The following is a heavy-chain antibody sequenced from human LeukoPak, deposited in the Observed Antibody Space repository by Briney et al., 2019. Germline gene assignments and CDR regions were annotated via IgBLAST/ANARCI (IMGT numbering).Heavy chain of an antibody. D-gene: IGHD4-23*01. CDR1: RHTFTTYG. CDR2: ISAYNGNT. J-gene: IGHJ4*02. Sequence: ASLKVSCKASRHTFTTYGISCVRQAPGQGLEWMGWISAYNGNTNYAQKLQGRVTMTTDTSTSKAYMELRSLRSDDTAVYYCARRGGTTVATADYWGQGTLVTVSS. V-gene: IGHV1-18*01. CDR3: ARRGGTTVATADY.